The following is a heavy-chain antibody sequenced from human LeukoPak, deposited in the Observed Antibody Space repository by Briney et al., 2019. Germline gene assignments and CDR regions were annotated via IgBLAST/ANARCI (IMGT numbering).Heavy chain of an antibody. CDR1: GFTFSSYV. CDR2: VPYDGSNK. CDR3: GWGSYFYRIDY. D-gene: IGHD3-16*01. Sequence: GGSLRLSCAASGFTFSSYVMHWVRRAPGKGLEWAAVVPYDGSNKSYAYSVKGRFTISRDNSKNTLYLQMNSLRAEDTAVYYCGWGSYFYRIDYWGQGTLVTASS. V-gene: IGHV3-30*04. J-gene: IGHJ4*02.